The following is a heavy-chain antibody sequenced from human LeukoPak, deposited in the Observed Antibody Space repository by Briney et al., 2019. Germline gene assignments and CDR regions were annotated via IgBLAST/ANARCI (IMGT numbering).Heavy chain of an antibody. CDR3: ARGDQEFDY. CDR1: GGSFSGYY. V-gene: IGHV4-34*01. Sequence: SETLSLTCAVYGGSFSGYYWSWIRQPPGKGLEWIGEINHSGSTNYNPSLKSRVTISVDTSKNRFSLRLTSLTAADTAVYYCARGDQEFDYWGQGTRVTVSS. CDR2: INHSGST. J-gene: IGHJ4*02.